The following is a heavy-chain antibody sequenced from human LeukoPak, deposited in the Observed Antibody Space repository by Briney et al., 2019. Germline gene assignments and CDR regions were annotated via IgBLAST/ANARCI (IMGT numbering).Heavy chain of an antibody. V-gene: IGHV5-51*01. CDR1: RYSFPNYW. CDR2: IYPGDSDT. J-gene: IGHJ5*02. CDR3: ARGPYAYTSSATLGSYNWFDP. D-gene: IGHD2-2*02. Sequence: GKSLKISCKCSRYSFPNYWIGWVRQMPGKGLEWMGIIYPGDSDTSYSPSFQDQVTISVDKSISTAYLQWSSLNASDTAMYYCARGPYAYTSSATLGSYNWFDPWGQGSLVTVSS.